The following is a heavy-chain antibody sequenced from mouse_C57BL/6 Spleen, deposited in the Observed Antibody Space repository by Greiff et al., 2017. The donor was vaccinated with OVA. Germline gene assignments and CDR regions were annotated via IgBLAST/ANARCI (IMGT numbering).Heavy chain of an antibody. J-gene: IGHJ3*01. D-gene: IGHD1-1*01. CDR3: ARPQSLYYGSSYAY. CDR1: GFTFSDYG. CDR2: ISSGSSTI. V-gene: IGHV5-17*01. Sequence: EVKLMESGGGLVKPGGSLKLSCAASGFTFSDYGMHWVRQAPEKGLEWVAYISSGSSTIYYAATVKGRFTISRDNAKHTLFLQMTSLRSEDTAMDYCARPQSLYYGSSYAYWGQGTLVTVSA.